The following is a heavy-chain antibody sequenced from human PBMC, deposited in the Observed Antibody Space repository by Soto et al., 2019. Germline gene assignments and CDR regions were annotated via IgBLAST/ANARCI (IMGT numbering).Heavy chain of an antibody. Sequence: GASVKVSCKASGYTFTNYGITWVRQAPGQGLEWMGWISAYNGDTHYTQRLQGRVTMTTDTSTSTAYMELRGLRSEDTAVYYCATEVRFSNDYWGQGTLVTVSS. CDR1: GYTFTNYG. CDR3: ATEVRFSNDY. D-gene: IGHD3-3*01. V-gene: IGHV1-18*01. CDR2: ISAYNGDT. J-gene: IGHJ4*02.